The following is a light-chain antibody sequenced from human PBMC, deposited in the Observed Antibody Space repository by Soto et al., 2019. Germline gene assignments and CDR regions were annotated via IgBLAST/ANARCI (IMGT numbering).Light chain of an antibody. J-gene: IGKJ4*01. CDR3: QQANSFPLT. Sequence: DIQMTQSPSSVSASVGDRVSITCRASQHISNWVAWYQQKPGRAPKLLIYTGSSLQSGVTSRFSGTGSGTDFTLTISSLQPEDVATYYCQQANSFPLTFVGGTKVEIK. CDR1: QHISNW. V-gene: IGKV1-12*01. CDR2: TGS.